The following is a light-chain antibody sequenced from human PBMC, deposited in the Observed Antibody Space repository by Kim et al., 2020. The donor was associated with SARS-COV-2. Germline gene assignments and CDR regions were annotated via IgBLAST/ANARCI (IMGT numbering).Light chain of an antibody. V-gene: IGKV3-15*01. CDR1: QSVGSN. CDR2: GAS. Sequence: EIVLTQSSATLSVSPGERATLSCRASQSVGSNLAWYQQRPGQAPRLLIYGASTRATGVPARFSGSGSGTEFTLTISSPQSEDFAVYYCQQYNRWPPYIFGQGTKLEI. J-gene: IGKJ2*01. CDR3: QQYNRWPPYI.